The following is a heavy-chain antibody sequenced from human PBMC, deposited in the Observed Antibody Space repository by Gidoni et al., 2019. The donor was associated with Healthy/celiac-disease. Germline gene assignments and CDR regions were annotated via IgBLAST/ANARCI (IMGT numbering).Heavy chain of an antibody. Sequence: SYAMHWVRQAPGKGLEWVAVISYDGSNKYYADSVKGRFTISRDNSKNTLYLQMNSLRAEDTAVYYCARVEDIVAFYGMDVWGQGTTVTVSS. V-gene: IGHV3-30-3*01. CDR1: SYA. J-gene: IGHJ6*02. D-gene: IGHD5-12*01. CDR2: ISYDGSNK. CDR3: ARVEDIVAFYGMDV.